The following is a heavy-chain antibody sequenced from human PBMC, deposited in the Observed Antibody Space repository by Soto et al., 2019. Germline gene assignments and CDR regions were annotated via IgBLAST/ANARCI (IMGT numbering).Heavy chain of an antibody. V-gene: IGHV1-2*04. Sequence: ASVKVSCKASGYTFTGYYMHWVRQAPGQGLEWKGWINPNSGGTNYAQKFQGWVTMTRDTSISTAYMELSRLRSDDTAVYYCARERYCSGGSCSPEGYYYYGMDVWGQGTTVTVSS. D-gene: IGHD2-15*01. CDR1: GYTFTGYY. CDR3: ARERYCSGGSCSPEGYYYYGMDV. J-gene: IGHJ6*02. CDR2: INPNSGGT.